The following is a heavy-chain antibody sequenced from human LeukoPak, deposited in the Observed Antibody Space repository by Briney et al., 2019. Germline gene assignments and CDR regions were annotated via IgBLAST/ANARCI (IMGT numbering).Heavy chain of an antibody. CDR3: VREGEGPLSKDFDY. Sequence: EASVKVSCKFSGFTFTDHYIHWVRQGPGQGLEWMGYIGPHSTFTSSPQEFQGRVTMTRDTSMTTAYMELTRLTSDDTAVYYCVREGEGPLSKDFDYWGQGTLVTVSS. V-gene: IGHV1-2*02. D-gene: IGHD2/OR15-2a*01. J-gene: IGHJ4*02. CDR2: IGPHSTFT. CDR1: GFTFTDHY.